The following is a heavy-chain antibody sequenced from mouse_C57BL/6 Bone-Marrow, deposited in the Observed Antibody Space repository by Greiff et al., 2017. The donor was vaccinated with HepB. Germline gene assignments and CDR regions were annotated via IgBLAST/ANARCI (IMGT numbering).Heavy chain of an antibody. Sequence: QVQLQQSGAELARPGASVKLSCKASGYTFTSYGISWVKQRTGQGLEWIGEIYPRSGNTYYNEKFKGKATLTADKSSSTAYMELRSLTSEDSAVYFCAGDGYYPFAYWGQGTLVTVSA. CDR2: IYPRSGNT. V-gene: IGHV1-81*01. CDR3: AGDGYYPFAY. J-gene: IGHJ3*01. D-gene: IGHD2-3*01. CDR1: GYTFTSYG.